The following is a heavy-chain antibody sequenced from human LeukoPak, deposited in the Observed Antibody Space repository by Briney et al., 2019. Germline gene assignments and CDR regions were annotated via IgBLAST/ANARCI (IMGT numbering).Heavy chain of an antibody. CDR1: GFTFSSYS. Sequence: GRSLRLSCAASGFTFSSYSMNWVRQAPGKGLEWVSSISSSSSYIYYADSVKGRFTISRDNAKNSLYLQMNSLRAEDTAVYYCARDDQQLFRAFDIWGQGTMVTVSS. CDR2: ISSSSSYI. J-gene: IGHJ3*02. CDR3: ARDDQQLFRAFDI. V-gene: IGHV3-21*01. D-gene: IGHD5-18*01.